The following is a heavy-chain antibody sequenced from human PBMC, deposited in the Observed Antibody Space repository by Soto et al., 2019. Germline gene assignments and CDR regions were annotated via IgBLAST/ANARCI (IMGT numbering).Heavy chain of an antibody. D-gene: IGHD6-19*01. V-gene: IGHV4-39*01. CDR3: MSHPSALWFDP. CDR2: IYYSGST. CDR1: GGSIRSSRSF. Sequence: QLQLQVSGPGLVKPSENLSLTCSVSGGSIRSSRSFWGWTRQPPGKGLEWIGSIYYSGSTYYNPSLKSRVTVSVDTSKNQFSLKLSSVTAADTAVYYCMSHPSALWFDPWGQGTLVTVSS. J-gene: IGHJ5*02.